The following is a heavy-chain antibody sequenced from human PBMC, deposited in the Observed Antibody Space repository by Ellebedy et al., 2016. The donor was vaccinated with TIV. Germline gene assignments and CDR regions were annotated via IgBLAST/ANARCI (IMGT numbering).Heavy chain of an antibody. CDR2: ISYDRSEI. V-gene: IGHV3-30*03. CDR3: ARVQSSYHFDY. D-gene: IGHD2-21*01. J-gene: IGHJ4*02. CDR1: RFTFSLYG. Sequence: GGSLRLSCAASRFTFSLYGMHWVRQAPGKGLEWVAAISYDRSEIYYADSAKGRFTISRDKSKNTLYLQMSSLRTEDTALYYCARVQSSYHFDYWGQGTLVTVSS.